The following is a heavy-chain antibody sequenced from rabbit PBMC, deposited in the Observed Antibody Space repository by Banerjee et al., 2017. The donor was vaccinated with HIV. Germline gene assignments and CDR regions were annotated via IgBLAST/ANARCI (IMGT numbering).Heavy chain of an antibody. J-gene: IGHJ3*01. Sequence: QEQLEESGGGLVKPEGTLTLTCTASGFSFTSSDCACWVRQAPGKGLEWIACIYDGDYSTTWYASWAKGRFTISKTSSTTVTLQMTSLTAADTATYFCARAGSADYTGTRLDLWGQGTLVTVS. CDR3: ARAGSADYTGTRLDL. D-gene: IGHD8-1*01. CDR1: GFSFTSSDC. V-gene: IGHV1S45*01. CDR2: IYDGDYSTT.